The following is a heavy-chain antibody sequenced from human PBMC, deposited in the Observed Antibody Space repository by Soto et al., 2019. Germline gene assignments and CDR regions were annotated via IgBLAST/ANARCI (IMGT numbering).Heavy chain of an antibody. D-gene: IGHD2-8*01. CDR3: AKLMYGYYYYGMDV. CDR1: GFTFSSNA. V-gene: IGHV3-23*01. Sequence: PGESLRLSCAASGFTFSSNAMSWVRQAPGKGLEWLSSISASGCSTYYADSVKGRFTISRDSSKNTLYLQMNSLRAEDTAIYYCAKLMYGYYYYGMDVWGQGTTVTVSS. CDR2: ISASGCST. J-gene: IGHJ6*02.